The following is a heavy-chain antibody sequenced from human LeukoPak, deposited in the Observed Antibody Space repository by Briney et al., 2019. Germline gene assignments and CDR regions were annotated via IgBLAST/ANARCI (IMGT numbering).Heavy chain of an antibody. CDR3: TRGGFGAHYYYYMDV. CDR1: GFTFDDFA. Sequence: PGGSLRLSCAASGFTFDDFALTWVRHSPEKGLEWVSGINWDGTATGYADSVKGRFTISRDNAKNSLYLQMNSLRAEDSALYYCTRGGFGAHYYYYMDVWGKGTTVTVSS. V-gene: IGHV3-20*04. D-gene: IGHD3-16*01. J-gene: IGHJ6*03. CDR2: INWDGTAT.